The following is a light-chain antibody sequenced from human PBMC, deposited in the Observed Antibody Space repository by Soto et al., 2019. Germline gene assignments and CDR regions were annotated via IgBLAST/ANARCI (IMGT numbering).Light chain of an antibody. Sequence: QPVLTQSSSASASLGSSVKLTCTLSSGHSSYIIAWHQQQPGKAPRYLMKLEGSGSYNKGSGVPDRFSGSSSGADRYLTISNLQFEDEADYYCEIWDSNTHVFGGGTKLTVL. CDR2: LEGSGSY. CDR3: EIWDSNTHV. CDR1: SGHSSYI. V-gene: IGLV4-60*02. J-gene: IGLJ3*02.